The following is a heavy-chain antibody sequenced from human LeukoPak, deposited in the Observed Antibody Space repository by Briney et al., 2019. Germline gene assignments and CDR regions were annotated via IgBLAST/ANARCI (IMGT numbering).Heavy chain of an antibody. CDR3: ARGPSSTSVDY. D-gene: IGHD2-2*01. CDR1: GPSIYKNY. V-gene: IGHV4-59*13. CDR2: IYKRGGGTT. Sequence: SETLSLTCTVSGPSIYKNYWGWIPESPGKGREWSAYIYKRGGGTTDYHPSLEIRVTISVDPSKSQFSLNLSSVTAADTAVYYCARGPSSTSVDYWGQGTLVTVSS. J-gene: IGHJ4*02.